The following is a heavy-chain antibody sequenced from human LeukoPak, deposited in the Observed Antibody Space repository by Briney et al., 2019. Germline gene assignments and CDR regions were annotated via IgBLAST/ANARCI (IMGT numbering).Heavy chain of an antibody. V-gene: IGHV1-46*01. CDR3: ARKGSSSCFDY. CDR2: INPTGGST. D-gene: IGHD6-6*01. J-gene: IGHJ4*02. Sequence: ASVKVSCKASGYTFISYQMHWVRQAPGQGLEWMGIINPTGGSTSHAQKFQGRATMTRDTSTSTVYMELSSLRSEDTAVYYCARKGSSSCFDYWGQGTLVTVSS. CDR1: GYTFISYQ.